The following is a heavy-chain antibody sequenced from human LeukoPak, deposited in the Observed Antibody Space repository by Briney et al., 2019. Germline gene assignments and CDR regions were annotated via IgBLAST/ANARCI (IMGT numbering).Heavy chain of an antibody. CDR1: GSPFSHYW. V-gene: IGHV3-7*01. D-gene: IGHD3-9*01. CDR2: IRQDGSDK. CDR3: AAIDWAFLA. J-gene: IGHJ4*02. Sequence: GGSLRLSCAVSGSPFSHYWMTWVRQAPGKGLEWVANIRQDGSDKYYVDSVRGRFTISRDNAKNSLHLQMNSLRDDDTAIYYCAAIDWAFLAWGQGALVTVSS.